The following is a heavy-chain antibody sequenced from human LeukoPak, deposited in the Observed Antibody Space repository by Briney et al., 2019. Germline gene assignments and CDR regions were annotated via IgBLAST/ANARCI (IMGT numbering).Heavy chain of an antibody. V-gene: IGHV4-59*08. CDR3: ARQGDYDFDY. D-gene: IGHD4-17*01. J-gene: IGHJ4*02. Sequence: SETLSLTCTVSGGSISSYYWSWIRQPPGKGLEWIGYIYYSGGTNYNPSLKSRVTISVDTSKNQFSLKLSSVTAADTAVYYCARQGDYDFDYWGQGTLVTVSS. CDR2: IYYSGGT. CDR1: GGSISSYY.